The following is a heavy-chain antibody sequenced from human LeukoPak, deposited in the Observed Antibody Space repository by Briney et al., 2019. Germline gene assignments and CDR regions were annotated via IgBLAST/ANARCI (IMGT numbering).Heavy chain of an antibody. CDR2: VSHDGSVA. CDR1: GFTLSNYG. Sequence: PGGSLRLSCAASGFTLSNYGLHWVRQAPGKGLEWVAVVSHDGSVAFYGDSVKGRFSISRDNSKKTLDLQMDSLRTEDTAVYYSVREPILYTRGWYLQDWGQGTLVTVSS. CDR3: VREPILYTRGWYLQD. D-gene: IGHD6-19*01. J-gene: IGHJ1*01. V-gene: IGHV3-30*03.